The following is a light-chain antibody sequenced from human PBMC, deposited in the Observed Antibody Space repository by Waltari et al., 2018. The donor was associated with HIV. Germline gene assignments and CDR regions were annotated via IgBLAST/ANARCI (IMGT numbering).Light chain of an antibody. J-gene: IGKJ1*01. CDR1: QRVSSN. CDR3: QQYNNWT. Sequence: EIVMTQSPATLSVSPGERATLSCRASQRVSSNLAWYQQKPGQAPRLLIYGASTRATCIPARFSGSGSGTEFTLTISSLQSEDFAVYYCQQYNNWTFGQGTKVEIK. CDR2: GAS. V-gene: IGKV3-15*01.